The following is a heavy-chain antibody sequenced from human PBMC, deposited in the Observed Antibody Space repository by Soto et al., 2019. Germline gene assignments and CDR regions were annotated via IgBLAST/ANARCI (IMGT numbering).Heavy chain of an antibody. V-gene: IGHV4-59*01. CDR2: IYYSGST. CDR3: ARATGDLVVPAAIWFDP. J-gene: IGHJ5*02. D-gene: IGHD2-2*01. Sequence: KPSETLSLTCTVSGGSISSYYWSWIRQPPGKGLEWIGYIYYSGSTNYNPSLKSRVTISVDTSKNQFSLKLSSVTAADTAVYYCARATGDLVVPAAIWFDPWGQGTLVTVSS. CDR1: GGSISSYY.